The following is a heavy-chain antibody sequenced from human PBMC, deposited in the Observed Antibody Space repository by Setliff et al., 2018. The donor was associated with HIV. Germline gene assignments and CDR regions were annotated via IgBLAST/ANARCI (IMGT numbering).Heavy chain of an antibody. J-gene: IGHJ6*03. D-gene: IGHD3-10*01. V-gene: IGHV1-69*13. Sequence: GASVKVSCKASGGRFSSYAMSWVRQAPGQGLEWMGGIIPMFGSANYAQKFQGRVRITADGSTRTVYMVLSSLRSEDTAVYYCARGTDGDYYYYMDVWGKGTTVTVSS. CDR3: ARGTDGDYYYYMDV. CDR1: GGRFSSYA. CDR2: IIPMFGSA.